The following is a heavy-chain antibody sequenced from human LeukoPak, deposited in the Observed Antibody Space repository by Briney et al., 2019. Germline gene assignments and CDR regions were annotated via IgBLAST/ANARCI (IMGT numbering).Heavy chain of an antibody. V-gene: IGHV5-51*01. J-gene: IGHJ4*02. CDR1: GYSFTNYW. CDR2: IYPGESDT. D-gene: IGHD3-9*01. CDR3: ARLLKYYDILTGYHNIFDS. Sequence: GESLKISCKGSGYSFTNYWIGWVGQMPGKGLEWMGIIYPGESDTKYSPPFQGQVTISADKSISTAYLQWSSLKASDTAMYYCARLLKYYDILTGYHNIFDSWGQGTLVTVSS.